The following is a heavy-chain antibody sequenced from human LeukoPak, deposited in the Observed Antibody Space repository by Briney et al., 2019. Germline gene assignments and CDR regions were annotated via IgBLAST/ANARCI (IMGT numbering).Heavy chain of an antibody. CDR1: LYTFTSYY. CDR2: INPTGGST. CDR3: ASQPWRGIAGATIGAFDI. J-gene: IGHJ3*02. Sequence: GASVKVSRKASLYTFTSYYMHWVRQPPGQGLEWMGIINPTGGSTSYAQKFQGRVTMTRDMSTSTVYMEMSRQRSEDTAVYYCASQPWRGIAGATIGAFDIWGQGTMVTVSS. V-gene: IGHV1-46*01. D-gene: IGHD1-26*01.